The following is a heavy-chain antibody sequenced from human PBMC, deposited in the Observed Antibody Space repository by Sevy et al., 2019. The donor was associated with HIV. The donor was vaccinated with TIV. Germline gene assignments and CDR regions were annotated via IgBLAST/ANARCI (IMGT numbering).Heavy chain of an antibody. Sequence: ASGKVSCKASGYTFTGDYLHWVRQAPGQGLEWMGRVYPNSGGTNYAQKFQGRVTMTRDTSISTAYMELNRLTSDDTAVYYCARDGGGGTTNSGMDVWGQGTTVTVSS. D-gene: IGHD1-7*01. J-gene: IGHJ6*02. V-gene: IGHV1-2*06. CDR1: GYTFTGDY. CDR3: ARDGGGGTTNSGMDV. CDR2: VYPNSGGT.